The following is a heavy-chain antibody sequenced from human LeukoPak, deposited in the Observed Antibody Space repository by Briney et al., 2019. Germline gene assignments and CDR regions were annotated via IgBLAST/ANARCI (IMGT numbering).Heavy chain of an antibody. CDR3: ARADVHYYDSAFDI. D-gene: IGHD3-22*01. CDR1: GGSISSGGYS. V-gene: IGHV4-31*03. CDR2: IYYSGST. J-gene: IGHJ3*02. Sequence: SETLSLTCTVSGGSISSGGYSWSWIRQHPGKGLEWIGYIYYSGSTYYNPSLKSRVTISVDTSKSQFSLKLSSVTAADTAVYYCARADVHYYDSAFDIWGQGTMVTVSS.